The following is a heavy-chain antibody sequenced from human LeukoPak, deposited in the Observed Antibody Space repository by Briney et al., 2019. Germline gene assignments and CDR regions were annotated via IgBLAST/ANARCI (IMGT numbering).Heavy chain of an antibody. CDR1: GFTFSSYG. D-gene: IGHD3-10*01. CDR3: ARDLDTYGSGSYWLE. V-gene: IGHV3-33*01. CDR2: IWYDENYK. J-gene: IGHJ4*02. Sequence: PGRSLILSCAASGFTFSSYGMHWVRQAPGKGLEWVAVIWYDENYKYYADSVKGRFTISRDNSKNTLYLQMNSLRAEDTAVYYCARDLDTYGSGSYWLEWGQGTLVTVSS.